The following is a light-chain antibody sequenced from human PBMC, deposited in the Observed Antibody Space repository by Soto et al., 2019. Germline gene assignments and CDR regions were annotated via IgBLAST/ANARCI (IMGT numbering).Light chain of an antibody. Sequence: QCVLTQPPSVSGAPGQRVTISCTGSSSNIGAGYDVHWYQQLPGTAPKLLIYGNSNRPSGVPDRFSGSKSGTSASLAITGLQAEDEADYYCQSYDSSLSGSWVLGGGTKLTVL. CDR3: QSYDSSLSGSWV. J-gene: IGLJ3*02. CDR1: SSNIGAGYD. CDR2: GNS. V-gene: IGLV1-40*01.